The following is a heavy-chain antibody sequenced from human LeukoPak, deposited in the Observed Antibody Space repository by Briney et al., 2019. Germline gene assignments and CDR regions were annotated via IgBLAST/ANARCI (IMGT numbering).Heavy chain of an antibody. Sequence: NHGESLQISCKGSGYSFTSYWIGWVRQLPGKGLEWMGIIYPGDSDTRYSPSFQGQVTISADKSISTAYLQWCSLKASDTAMHYCAIRSGSWIDYWGQGTLVTVSS. CDR1: GYSFTSYW. V-gene: IGHV5-51*01. J-gene: IGHJ4*02. CDR2: IYPGDSDT. D-gene: IGHD1-26*01. CDR3: AIRSGSWIDY.